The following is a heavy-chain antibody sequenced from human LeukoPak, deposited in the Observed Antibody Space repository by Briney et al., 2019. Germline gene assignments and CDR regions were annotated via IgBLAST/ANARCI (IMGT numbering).Heavy chain of an antibody. Sequence: GGSLRLSCAASGFTFSSYGMHWVRQAPGKGLEWVAFIRYDGSNKYYADSVKGRFTISRDNSKNTLYLQMNSLRAEDTAVYYCEKMGSRDYYYYYYMDVWGKGTTVTVSS. V-gene: IGHV3-30*02. CDR3: EKMGSRDYYYYYYMDV. J-gene: IGHJ6*03. CDR2: IRYDGSNK. CDR1: GFTFSSYG.